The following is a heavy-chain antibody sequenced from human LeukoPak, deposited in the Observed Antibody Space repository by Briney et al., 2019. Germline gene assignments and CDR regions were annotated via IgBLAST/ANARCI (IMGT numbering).Heavy chain of an antibody. Sequence: PGGSLRLSCAASGFTFSSYAMHWVRQAPGKGLEYVSAISSNGGSTYYANSVKGRFTISRDNSKNTLYLQMGSLRAEDMAVYYCARDSSYGVPNFDYWGQGTLVTVSS. CDR3: ARDSSYGVPNFDY. V-gene: IGHV3-64*01. J-gene: IGHJ4*02. CDR1: GFTFSSYA. D-gene: IGHD4-17*01. CDR2: ISSNGGST.